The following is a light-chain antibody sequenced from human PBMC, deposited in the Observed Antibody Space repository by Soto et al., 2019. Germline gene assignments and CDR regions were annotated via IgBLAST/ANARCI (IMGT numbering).Light chain of an antibody. V-gene: IGKV3-20*01. J-gene: IGKJ3*01. Sequence: IVLTQSPGTLSLSPGERATLSCRASQSVSSSYLAWYQQKPGQTPRLLFYGASSRATAIPDRFSGSGSGTDFTRPISRLAPEDFAVYYCQQYARSPCTFGRGPKVDIK. CDR3: QQYARSPCT. CDR2: GAS. CDR1: QSVSSSY.